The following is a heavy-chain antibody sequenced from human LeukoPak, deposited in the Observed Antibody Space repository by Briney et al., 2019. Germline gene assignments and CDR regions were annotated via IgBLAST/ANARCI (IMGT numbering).Heavy chain of an antibody. CDR2: MNPNSGNT. J-gene: IGHJ4*02. CDR3: ARGLHDPRYGDYENY. Sequence: ASVKVSCKASGYTFTSYDINWVRQATGQGLEWMGWMNPNSGNTGYAQKFKGRVTMTRNTSISTAYMELSSLRSEDTAVYYCARGLHDPRYGDYENYWGQGTLVTVSS. CDR1: GYTFTSYD. V-gene: IGHV1-8*01. D-gene: IGHD4-17*01.